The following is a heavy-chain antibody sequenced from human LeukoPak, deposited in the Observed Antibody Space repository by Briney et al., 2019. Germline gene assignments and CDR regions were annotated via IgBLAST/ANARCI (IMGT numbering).Heavy chain of an antibody. CDR3: ARGHPTYYYDSSGGGYFDY. D-gene: IGHD3-22*01. V-gene: IGHV4-34*01. CDR2: INHSGST. Sequence: SETLSLTCAVYGGSFSGYYWSWIRQPPGKGLEWIGEINHSGSTNYNPSLKSRVTMSVDTSKNQFSLKLSSVTAADTTVYYCARGHPTYYYDSSGGGYFDYGGQGPLVPVSS. CDR1: GGSFSGYY. J-gene: IGHJ4*02.